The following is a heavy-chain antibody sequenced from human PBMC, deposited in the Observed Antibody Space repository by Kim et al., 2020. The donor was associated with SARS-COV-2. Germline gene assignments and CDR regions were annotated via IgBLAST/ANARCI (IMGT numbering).Heavy chain of an antibody. CDR3: VKSPRWGATGEPH. Sequence: GGSLRLSCSASGFTFNIYAMHWVRQAPGKGLECVSTISYNGRSTYYGDSLKGRFTISRDISKNTLYLQMSSLGREDAAVYYCVKSPRWGATGEPHWGQGTLVTVSS. CDR2: ISYNGRST. D-gene: IGHD5-12*01. V-gene: IGHV3-64D*06. J-gene: IGHJ4*02. CDR1: GFTFNIYA.